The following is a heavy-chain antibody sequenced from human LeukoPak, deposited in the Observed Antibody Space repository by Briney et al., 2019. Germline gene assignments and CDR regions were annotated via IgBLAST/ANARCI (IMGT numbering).Heavy chain of an antibody. Sequence: GGSLRLSCAASGFTFSNAWVSWVRQAPGKGLEWVGRIKSKSDSGTTDYAAPVKGRFTISRDDSKNTLYLQMNSLKTEDTAVYYCTTERVLSLVRGVIIKPRFFDIWGQGTMVTVSS. D-gene: IGHD3-10*01. V-gene: IGHV3-15*05. CDR3: TTERVLSLVRGVIIKPRFFDI. CDR2: IKSKSDSGTT. J-gene: IGHJ3*02. CDR1: GFTFSNAW.